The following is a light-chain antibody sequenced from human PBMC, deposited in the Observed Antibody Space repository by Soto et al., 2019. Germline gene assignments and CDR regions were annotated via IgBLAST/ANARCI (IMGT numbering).Light chain of an antibody. CDR3: LKHHTYPFT. J-gene: IGKJ2*01. CDR2: AAY. CDR1: QVIGNN. V-gene: IGKV1-17*01. Sequence: DIQMTQSPSSLSASVGDRVTLTCRASQVIGNNLGWYQQKPGKAPKRLIYAAYTLEGGVPSRFSGSGSATEFTLTISSLQPEDFATYSCLKHHTYPFTFGQGTKLEI.